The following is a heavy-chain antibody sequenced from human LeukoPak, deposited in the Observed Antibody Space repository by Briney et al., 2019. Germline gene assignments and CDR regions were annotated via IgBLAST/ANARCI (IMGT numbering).Heavy chain of an antibody. D-gene: IGHD6-13*01. CDR2: IYYSGST. J-gene: IGHJ3*02. CDR1: GGSISSYY. Sequence: SETLSLTCTVSGGSISSYYWSWIRQPPGKGLEGIGYIYYSGSTNYNPSLKSRVTISVDTSKNQFSLKLSSVTASDTAVYYCARDSADRAAAGPQDDAFDIWGQGTMVTASS. V-gene: IGHV4-59*01. CDR3: ARDSADRAAAGPQDDAFDI.